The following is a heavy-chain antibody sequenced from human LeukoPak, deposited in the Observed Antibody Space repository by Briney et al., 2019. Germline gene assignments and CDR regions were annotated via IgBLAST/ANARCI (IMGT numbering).Heavy chain of an antibody. J-gene: IGHJ4*02. D-gene: IGHD3-22*01. CDR2: INPNSGGT. V-gene: IGHV1-2*02. Sequence: ASVKVSCNASGYTFTSYYMHWVRQAPGQGLEWMGIINPNSGGTNYAQQFQGRLTMTRDTSISTAYMELSRLRSDDTAVYYCARVKTMIIVVSLFDYWGQGTLVTVSS. CDR3: ARVKTMIIVVSLFDY. CDR1: GYTFTSYY.